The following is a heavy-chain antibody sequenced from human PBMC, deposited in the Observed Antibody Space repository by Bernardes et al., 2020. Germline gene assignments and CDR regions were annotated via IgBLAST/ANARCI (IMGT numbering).Heavy chain of an antibody. J-gene: IGHJ4*02. CDR1: GGSISSYY. CDR2: IYYSGST. D-gene: IGHD3-3*01. V-gene: IGHV4-59*01. CDR3: ARVQRTIFGVVTYALDY. Sequence: SETLSLTCTVSGGSISSYYWSWIRQPPGKGLEWIGYIYYSGSTNYNPSLKSRVTISVDTSKNQFSLKLSSVTAADTAVYYCARVQRTIFGVVTYALDYWGQGTLVTVSS.